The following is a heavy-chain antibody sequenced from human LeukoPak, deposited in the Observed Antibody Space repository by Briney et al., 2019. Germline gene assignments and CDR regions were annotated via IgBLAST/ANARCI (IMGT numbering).Heavy chain of an antibody. Sequence: ASVKVSCKASGYTFTSYGISWVRQAPGQGLEWWGWISDYNGNTNYAQKLQGRVTMTTDTSTSTAYMELRSLRSDDTAVYYCARLVYSSSWYSGYFDYWGQGTLVTVSS. V-gene: IGHV1-18*01. CDR3: ARLVYSSSWYSGYFDY. D-gene: IGHD6-13*01. CDR1: GYTFTSYG. J-gene: IGHJ4*02. CDR2: ISDYNGNT.